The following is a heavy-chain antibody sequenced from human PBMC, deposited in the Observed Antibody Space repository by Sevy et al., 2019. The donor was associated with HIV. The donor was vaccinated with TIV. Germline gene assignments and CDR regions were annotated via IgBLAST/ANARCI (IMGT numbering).Heavy chain of an antibody. CDR2: INQDGSVK. Sequence: GGSLRLSCTASGFSFRSYWMSWVRQAPGKGLEWVANINQDGSVKYYPDSVMGRFTISRDSARNSVYLQINSLRADDTARYYCARTGAYADTYYHHYAMDVWGQGTSVTVSS. J-gene: IGHJ6*02. CDR1: GFSFRSYW. CDR3: ARTGAYADTYYHHYAMDV. V-gene: IGHV3-7*03. D-gene: IGHD4-17*01.